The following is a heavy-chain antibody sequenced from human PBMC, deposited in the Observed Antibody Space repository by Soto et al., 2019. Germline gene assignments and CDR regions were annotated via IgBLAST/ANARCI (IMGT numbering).Heavy chain of an antibody. CDR3: ARDLAKGGGSAGFDY. V-gene: IGHV1-2*02. Sequence: QVQLVQSGAEVKKPGASVNVSCKASGYTFTVYYMHWVRQAPGQGLEWMGWINPKSGGTMYPQKVQGRVTMTWDTSNRTAYMALTRLRSDDTAVYYCARDLAKGGGSAGFDYWGQGTLVTVSS. D-gene: IGHD1-26*01. J-gene: IGHJ4*02. CDR2: INPKSGGT. CDR1: GYTFTVYY.